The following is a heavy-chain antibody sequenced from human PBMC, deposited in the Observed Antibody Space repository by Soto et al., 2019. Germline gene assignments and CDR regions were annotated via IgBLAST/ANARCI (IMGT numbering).Heavy chain of an antibody. V-gene: IGHV1-18*01. Sequence: QVQLVQSGDEVRKPGSSVKVSCKASGYIFVNYGIAWVRQAPGQGLEWMGWISPYSGNTHYASKVQGRLTMTTDTSPRTAYMDLGCLTSDDSAVYFCALVVHYVPPPPQVVWGQGTTVTVSS. CDR2: ISPYSGNT. CDR1: GYIFVNYG. CDR3: ALVVHYVPPPPQVV. D-gene: IGHD3-16*01. J-gene: IGHJ6*02.